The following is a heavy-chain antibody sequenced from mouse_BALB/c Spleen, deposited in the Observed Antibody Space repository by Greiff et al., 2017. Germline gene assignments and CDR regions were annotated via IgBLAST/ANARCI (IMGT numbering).Heavy chain of an antibody. J-gene: IGHJ4*01. CDR2: IRNKANGYTT. CDR3: ARDSGISYYAMDY. D-gene: IGHD4-1*01. CDR1: GFTFTDYY. V-gene: IGHV7-3*02. Sequence: EVKLVESGGGLVQPGGSLRLSCATSGFTFTDYYMSWVRQPPGKALEWLGFIRNKANGYTTEYSASVKGRFTISRDNSQSILYLQMNTLRAEDSATYYCARDSGISYYAMDYWGQGTSVTVSS.